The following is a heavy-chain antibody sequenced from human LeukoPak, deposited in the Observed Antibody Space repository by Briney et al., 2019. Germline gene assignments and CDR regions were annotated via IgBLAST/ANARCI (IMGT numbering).Heavy chain of an antibody. CDR3: ARSGQYYYDSSGYFSFDY. Sequence: SVKVSCKASGGTFSSYAISWVRQAPGQGLEWMGGIIPIFGTANYAQKFQGRVTITADESTSTAYMELSSLRSEDTAVYYCARSGQYYYDSSGYFSFDYWGQGTLVTVSS. J-gene: IGHJ4*02. V-gene: IGHV1-69*13. CDR1: GGTFSSYA. D-gene: IGHD3-22*01. CDR2: IIPIFGTA.